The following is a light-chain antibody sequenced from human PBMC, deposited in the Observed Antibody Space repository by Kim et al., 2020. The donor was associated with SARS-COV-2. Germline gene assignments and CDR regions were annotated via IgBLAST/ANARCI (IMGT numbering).Light chain of an antibody. CDR1: HTITRW. J-gene: IGKJ4*01. CDR2: MAS. V-gene: IGKV1-5*03. CDR3: QQTNRFPLT. Sequence: DMQMTQSPSTVSASVGDRVTITCRASHTITRWLAWYQQKPGKAPNLLIYMASSLESGVPSRFSGSGCGTEFTLTISSLQPDDFASYYCQQTNRFPLTFGVGTKVDIK.